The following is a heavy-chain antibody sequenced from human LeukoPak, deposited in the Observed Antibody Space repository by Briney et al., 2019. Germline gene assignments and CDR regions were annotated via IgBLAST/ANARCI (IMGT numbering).Heavy chain of an antibody. J-gene: IGHJ4*02. D-gene: IGHD6-6*01. V-gene: IGHV1-69*05. CDR2: IIPIFGTA. CDR1: GGTFSSYA. Sequence: ASVKVSCKASGGTFSSYAISWVRQAPGQGLEWMGRIIPIFGTANYAQEFQGRVTITTDESTSTVYKELSSLRSEDTAVYYCARDRAPAAHTYWGQGTLVTVSS. CDR3: ARDRAPAAHTY.